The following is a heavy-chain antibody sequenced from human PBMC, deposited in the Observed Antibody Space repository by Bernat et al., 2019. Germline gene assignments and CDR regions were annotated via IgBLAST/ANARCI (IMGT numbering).Heavy chain of an antibody. CDR1: GFTFDDYA. CDR3: ARGTGTIDY. Sequence: EVQLVESGGGLVQPGRSLRLSCAASGFTFDDYAMHWVRQAPGKGLEWVSSISSSSSYIYYADSVKGRFTISRDNAKNSLYLQMNSLRAEDTAVYYCARGTGTIDYWGQGTLVTVSS. V-gene: IGHV3-21*01. J-gene: IGHJ4*02. CDR2: ISSSSSYI. D-gene: IGHD1/OR15-1a*01.